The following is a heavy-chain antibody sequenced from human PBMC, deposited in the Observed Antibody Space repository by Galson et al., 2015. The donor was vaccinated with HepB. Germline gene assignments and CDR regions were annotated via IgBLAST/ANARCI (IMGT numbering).Heavy chain of an antibody. D-gene: IGHD7-27*01. V-gene: IGHV3-21*01. J-gene: IGHJ4*02. CDR1: GFTFSSYN. CDR3: ARDRPLGTPLDY. Sequence: SLRLSCAASGFTFSSYNMNWVRQAPGKGLEWVSSISSTSDYIYYADSIKGRFTISRDNAKNSLYLQINNLRAEDTALYYCARDRPLGTPLDYWGQGTLVTVSS. CDR2: ISSTSDYI.